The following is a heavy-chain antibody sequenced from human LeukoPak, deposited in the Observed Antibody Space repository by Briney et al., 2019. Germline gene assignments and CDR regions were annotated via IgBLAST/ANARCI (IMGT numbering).Heavy chain of an antibody. CDR3: ARGGYYYDSTGYGDYLDY. CDR1: GYTFTSYD. CDR2: MNPNSGNT. D-gene: IGHD3-22*01. J-gene: IGHJ4*02. V-gene: IGHV1-8*03. Sequence: ASVKVSCKASGYTFTSYDINWVRQATGQGLEWMGWMNPNSGNTGYAQKFQGRVTITRNTSISTAYMELSRLRSDDTAVYYCARGGYYYDSTGYGDYLDYWGQGTLVTVSS.